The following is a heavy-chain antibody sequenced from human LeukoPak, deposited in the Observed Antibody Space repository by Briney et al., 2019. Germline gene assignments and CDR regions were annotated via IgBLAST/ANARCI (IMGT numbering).Heavy chain of an antibody. CDR2: ISSSGSTI. D-gene: IGHD1-7*01. CDR3: ARDRYRYNWNYGGFDP. V-gene: IGHV3-11*01. CDR1: GFTFSDYY. J-gene: IGHJ5*02. Sequence: PGGSLRLSCAASGFTFSDYYMSWIRQAPGKGLEWVSYISSSGSTIYYADSVKGRFTISRDNAKNSLYLQMNSLRAEDTAVYYCARDRYRYNWNYGGFDPWGQGTLVTVSS.